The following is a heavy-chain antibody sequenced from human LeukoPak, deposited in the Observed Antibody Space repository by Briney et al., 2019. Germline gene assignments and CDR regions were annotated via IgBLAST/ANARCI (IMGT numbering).Heavy chain of an antibody. V-gene: IGHV3-30-3*01. CDR1: GFTFSSYA. Sequence: GRSLRLSRAASGFTFSSYAMHWVRQAPGKGLEWVAVISYDGSNKYYADSVKGRFTISRDNSKNTLYLQMNSLRAEDTAVYYCARVSGVVVPAAIPYYFDYWGQGTLVTVSS. J-gene: IGHJ4*02. D-gene: IGHD2-2*02. CDR2: ISYDGSNK. CDR3: ARVSGVVVPAAIPYYFDY.